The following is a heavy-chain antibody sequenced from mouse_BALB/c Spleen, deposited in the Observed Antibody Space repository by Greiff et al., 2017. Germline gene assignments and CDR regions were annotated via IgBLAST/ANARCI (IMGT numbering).Heavy chain of an antibody. D-gene: IGHD2-4*01. J-gene: IGHJ4*01. CDR2: IWSDGST. Sequence: VQRVESGPDLVAPSQSLSITCTVSGFSLTSYGVHWVRQPPGKGLEWLVVIWSDGSTTYNSALKSRLSISKDNSKSQVFLKMNSLQTDDTAMYYCARGDYDVGAMDDWGQGTSVTVSA. CDR1: GFSLTSYG. CDR3: ARGDYDVGAMDD. V-gene: IGHV2-6-2*01.